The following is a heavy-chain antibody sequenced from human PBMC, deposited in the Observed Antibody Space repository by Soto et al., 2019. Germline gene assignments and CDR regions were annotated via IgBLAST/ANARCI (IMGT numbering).Heavy chain of an antibody. Sequence: QAHLVQSGAEVRKPGASVKVSCQALEHTSTIYYIHWVRQARGQGLEWMGWINAASGDTTYAEDFRGRVTFTKDTSTSKSHMELSRLRLDDTAMYFCATRDYYILPGYWHIWGQGTLITVSS. J-gene: IGHJ1*01. CDR1: EHTSTIYY. D-gene: IGHD3-9*01. CDR3: ATRDYYILPGYWHI. CDR2: INAASGDT. V-gene: IGHV1-2*02.